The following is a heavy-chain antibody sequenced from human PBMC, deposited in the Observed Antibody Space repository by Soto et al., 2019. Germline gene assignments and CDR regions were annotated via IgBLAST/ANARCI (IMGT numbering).Heavy chain of an antibody. V-gene: IGHV1-69*06. J-gene: IGHJ6*02. CDR1: GGTFSSYA. Sequence: EASVKVSCKASGGTFSSYAISWVRQVPGQGLEWMGGIIPIFGTANYAQKFQSRVTITADKSTSTAYMELSSLRSEDTAVYYCATAPDGQYYYGSGSYYYYYGIDIWGQGTTVTVSS. CDR2: IIPIFGTA. D-gene: IGHD3-10*01. CDR3: ATAPDGQYYYGSGSYYYYYGIDI.